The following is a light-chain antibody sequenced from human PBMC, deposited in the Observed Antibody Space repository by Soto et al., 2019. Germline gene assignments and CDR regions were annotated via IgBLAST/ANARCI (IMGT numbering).Light chain of an antibody. V-gene: IGKV2D-29*01. CDR1: QSLLHCDGKTY. J-gene: IGKJ5*01. CDR2: EVS. CDR3: MQSLQRWT. Sequence: DIVIIQAPLSVPFTAGEASSISCKSSQSLLHCDGKTYLYWYLQKPGQPPQVLIYEVSNRFSGVPDRFSGSGSGTDFTLKISRVEAEDVGVYYCMQSLQRWTFGQGTRLEI.